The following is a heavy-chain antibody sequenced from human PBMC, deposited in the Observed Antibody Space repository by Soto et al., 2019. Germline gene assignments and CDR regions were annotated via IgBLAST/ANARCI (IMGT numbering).Heavy chain of an antibody. D-gene: IGHD6-13*01. Sequence: EVQLLESGGGLVQPGGSLRLSCAASTFIFSNYAMSWVRQAPGEGLEWISAISGSGGTTYYAESVKGRFSISRDNSKNTLYLQLNSLRVEDTSIYYCATISDRGVAAALALWGQGNLVIVSS. V-gene: IGHV3-23*01. J-gene: IGHJ1*01. CDR1: TFIFSNYA. CDR3: ATISDRGVAAALAL. CDR2: ISGSGGTT.